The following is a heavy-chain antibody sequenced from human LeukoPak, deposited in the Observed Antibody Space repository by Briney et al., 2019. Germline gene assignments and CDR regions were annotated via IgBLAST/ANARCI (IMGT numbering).Heavy chain of an antibody. D-gene: IGHD2-15*01. J-gene: IGHJ5*02. CDR3: AREGDIVVVVAASGWFDP. CDR1: GFTFSSYW. CDR2: IKQDGSEK. Sequence: GGSLRLSCAASGFTFSSYWMSWVRQAPGKGLEWVANIKQDGSEKYYVDSVKGRFTISRDNAKNSLYLQMNSLRAEDTAVYYCAREGDIVVVVAASGWFDPWGQGTLVTVSS. V-gene: IGHV3-7*03.